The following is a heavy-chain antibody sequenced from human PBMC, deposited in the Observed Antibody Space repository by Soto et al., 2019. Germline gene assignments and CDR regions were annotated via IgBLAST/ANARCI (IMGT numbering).Heavy chain of an antibody. CDR1: GGTFSSYT. J-gene: IGHJ4*02. Sequence: ASVKVSCKASGGTFSSYTLIWVRQAPGQGLEWMGRIIPILGIANYAQKFQGRVTITADKSTSTAYMELSSLRSEDTAVYYCASFGGLFRDCSGGSCYFWGQGTLVTVSS. CDR3: ASFGGLFRDCSGGSCYF. V-gene: IGHV1-69*02. D-gene: IGHD2-15*01. CDR2: IIPILGIA.